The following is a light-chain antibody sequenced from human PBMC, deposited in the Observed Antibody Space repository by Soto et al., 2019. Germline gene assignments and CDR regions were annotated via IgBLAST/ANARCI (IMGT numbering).Light chain of an antibody. CDR2: EVT. J-gene: IGLJ3*02. CDR3: TSYVGNDIWV. CDR1: SSDVGAYKY. Sequence: QSALTQPPSASGSPGQSVTISCTGTSSDVGAYKYVSWYQQYPGKAPKLMIYEVTKRPSGVPARFPGSKSGNTASLTVSGLQAEDEAGYYCTSYVGNDIWVFGGGTKVTVL. V-gene: IGLV2-8*01.